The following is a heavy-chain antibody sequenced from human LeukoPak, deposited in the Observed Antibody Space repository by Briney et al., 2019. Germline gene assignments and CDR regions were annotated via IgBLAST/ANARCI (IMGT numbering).Heavy chain of an antibody. V-gene: IGHV3-30*03. J-gene: IGHJ5*02. CDR1: GFTFSGYG. CDR3: TRYDSSRFDP. Sequence: GGSLRLSCAAPGFTFSGYGMHWVRQAPGKGLEWVTDIAYDGSRKHYADSVRGRFTISRDNSRNTMNLQMNSLRVEDTAVYHCTRYDSSRFDPWGQGTLVIVSS. D-gene: IGHD3-3*01. CDR2: IAYDGSRK.